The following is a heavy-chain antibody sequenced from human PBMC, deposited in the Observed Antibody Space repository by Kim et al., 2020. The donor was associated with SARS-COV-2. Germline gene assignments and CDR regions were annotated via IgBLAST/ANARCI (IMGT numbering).Heavy chain of an antibody. CDR1: SDSISSYY. Sequence: SETLSLTCTVSSDSISSYYCSWIRQLPGKGLEWIGYIYYSGTTNYNPSLNSRVTISWDTSKNQFSLELTSVTDAYTAVYYCARSEGRGCWHQFYYWGQG. D-gene: IGHD6-25*01. V-gene: IGHV4-59*01. CDR3: ARSEGRGCWHQFYY. J-gene: IGHJ4*02. CDR2: IYYSGTT.